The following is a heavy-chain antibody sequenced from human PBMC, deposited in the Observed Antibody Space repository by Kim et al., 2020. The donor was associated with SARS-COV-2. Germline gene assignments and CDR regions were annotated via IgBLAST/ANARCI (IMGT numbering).Heavy chain of an antibody. J-gene: IGHJ4*02. D-gene: IGHD3-3*01. CDR3: AKDRSGLMIFGR. CDR1: GFTFSSYA. V-gene: IGHV3-23*01. CDR2: ISGSGGST. Sequence: GGSLRLSCAASGFTFSSYAMSWVRQAPGKGLEWVSVISGSGGSTYYADSVKGRFTISRDNSKNTLYLQMNSLRAEDTAVYYCAKDRSGLMIFGRGGQGTLVTVSS.